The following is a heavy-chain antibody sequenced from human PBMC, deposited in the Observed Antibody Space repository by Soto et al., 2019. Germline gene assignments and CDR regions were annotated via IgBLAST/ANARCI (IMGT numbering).Heavy chain of an antibody. CDR1: GYSFIGYD. V-gene: IGHV4-34*01. J-gene: IGHJ4*02. CDR2: INHSGST. D-gene: IGHD6-19*01. CDR3: ARGLSSGPI. Sequence: SETQSLCYLASGYSFIGYDWRWIRQPPGKGLEWIGEINHSGSTNYNPSLKSRVTISVDTSKNQFSLKLSSVTAADTAVYYCARGLSSGPIWGQGTLVTVSS.